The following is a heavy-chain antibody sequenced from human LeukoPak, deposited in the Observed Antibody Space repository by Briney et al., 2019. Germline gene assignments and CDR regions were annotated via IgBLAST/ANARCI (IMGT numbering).Heavy chain of an antibody. Sequence: GGSLRLSCAASGFIFDTYGMLWVRQAPGKGLEWVAVIAYDGSNQYHADSVKGRFTISRDNSKNTLYLQMNSLRAEDTAVYYCAKGLSGDSGYDYWGQGTLVTVSS. CDR3: AKGLSGDSGYDY. V-gene: IGHV3-30*18. CDR1: GFIFDTYG. CDR2: IAYDGSNQ. J-gene: IGHJ4*02. D-gene: IGHD3-10*01.